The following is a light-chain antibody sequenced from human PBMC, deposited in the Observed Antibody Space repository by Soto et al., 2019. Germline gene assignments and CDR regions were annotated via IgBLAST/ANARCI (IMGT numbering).Light chain of an antibody. CDR3: QQYGSSPNT. V-gene: IGKV3-20*01. Sequence: EILMTQSPATLSVSPGERATLSCRASQSVSNIYLAWYQQKPGQAPRLVIYGASTRATGIPDRFSGSGSGTDFTLTISRLEPEDFAVYYCQQYGSSPNTFGGGTKVDIK. CDR1: QSVSNIY. CDR2: GAS. J-gene: IGKJ4*01.